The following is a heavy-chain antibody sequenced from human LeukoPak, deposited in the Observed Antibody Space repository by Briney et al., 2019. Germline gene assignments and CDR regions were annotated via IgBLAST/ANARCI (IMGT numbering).Heavy chain of an antibody. J-gene: IGHJ4*02. CDR1: GFILRSYG. CDR2: IWYDGSNK. Sequence: GGSQRLSCAASGFILRSYGMHWVRQAPGKGLEWVAVIWYDGSNKYYADSVKGRFTIPRDNSQTTLYRQMNSLRAEDTAVYYCAKDHPGYSDYWGQGTLVTVSS. CDR3: AKDHPGYSDY. V-gene: IGHV3-33*06.